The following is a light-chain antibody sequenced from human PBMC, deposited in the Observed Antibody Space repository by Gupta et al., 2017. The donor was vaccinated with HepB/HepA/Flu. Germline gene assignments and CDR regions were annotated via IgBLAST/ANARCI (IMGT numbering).Light chain of an antibody. CDR2: WAS. J-gene: IGKJ2*01. Sequence: DIVMTQSPDSLAVSLGERATINCKSSQSVLYSHNNKNYLAWYQQKPGQPPKLLIYWASTRESGVPGRFSGSSSGTYFTLTISILHAEDVAVYYCQQYHSPPYTFGQGTKLEIK. CDR1: QSVLYSHNNKNY. V-gene: IGKV4-1*01. CDR3: QQYHSPPYT.